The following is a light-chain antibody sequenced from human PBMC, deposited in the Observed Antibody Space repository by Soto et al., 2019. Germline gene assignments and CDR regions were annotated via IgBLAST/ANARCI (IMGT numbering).Light chain of an antibody. Sequence: QSALTQPASVSGSPGQSITISCTGTSSDVGGYNYVSWYQQHPGTAPKLMLYEVSHRPSGVSNRFSGSKSGNTASLTISGLQAEDEADYYCNSYTINSTLVFGGGTKVTVL. CDR2: EVS. J-gene: IGLJ2*01. V-gene: IGLV2-14*01. CDR1: SSDVGGYNY. CDR3: NSYTINSTLV.